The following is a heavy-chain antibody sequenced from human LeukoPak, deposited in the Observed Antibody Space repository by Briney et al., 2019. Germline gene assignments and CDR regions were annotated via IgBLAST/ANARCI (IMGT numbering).Heavy chain of an antibody. J-gene: IGHJ5*02. CDR2: INAGNGNT. CDR1: GYTFTSYA. V-gene: IGHV1-3*01. Sequence: GASVKVSCKASGYTFTSYAMHWVRQAPGQRLEWMGWINAGNGNTKYSQKFQGRVTITRDTSASTAYMELSSLRSEDTAEYYCARDRNPNWFDPWGQGTLVTVSS. CDR3: ARDRNPNWFDP. D-gene: IGHD1-14*01.